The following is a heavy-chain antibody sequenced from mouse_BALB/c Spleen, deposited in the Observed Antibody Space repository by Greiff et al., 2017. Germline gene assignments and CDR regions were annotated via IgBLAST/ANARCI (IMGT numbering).Heavy chain of an antibody. CDR3: TRGNYYGSSSFFDY. Sequence: QVQLQQPGAELVRPGASVKLSCKASGYTFTSYWINWVKQRPGQGLEWIGNIYPSDSYTNYNQKFKDKATLTVDKSSSTAYMQLSSPTSEDSAVYYCTRGNYYGSSSFFDYWGQGTTLTVSS. V-gene: IGHV1-69*02. CDR2: IYPSDSYT. CDR1: GYTFTSYW. D-gene: IGHD1-1*01. J-gene: IGHJ2*01.